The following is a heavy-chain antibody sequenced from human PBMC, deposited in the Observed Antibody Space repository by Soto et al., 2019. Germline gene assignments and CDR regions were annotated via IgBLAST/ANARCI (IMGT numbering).Heavy chain of an antibody. V-gene: IGHV4-39*01. CDR3: ARHRIVVVCRGFDF. D-gene: IGHD3-22*01. Sequence: QLQLQESGPGLVKPSETLSLTCTVSTDSSRFTNSYWGWIRQPPGKGLQWIGSSSYNGGTFYNPSLKGRVVISFDTAKKQSSLQVTSVTAADTAVYFCARHRIVVVCRGFDFWGQGSPVTVSS. CDR1: TDSSRFTNSY. J-gene: IGHJ4*02. CDR2: SSYNGGT.